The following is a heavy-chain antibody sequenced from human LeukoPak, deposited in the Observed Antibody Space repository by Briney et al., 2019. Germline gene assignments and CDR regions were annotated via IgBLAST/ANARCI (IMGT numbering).Heavy chain of an antibody. D-gene: IGHD2-2*01. CDR1: GGSISSSSYY. J-gene: IGHJ4*02. Sequence: SETLSLTCTVSGGSISSSSYYWGWIRQPPGKGLEWIGSIYYSGSTYYNPSLKSRVTISVDTSKNQFSLKLSSVTAADTAVYYCARAPYQLLSLDYWGQGTLVTVSS. CDR3: ARAPYQLLSLDY. V-gene: IGHV4-39*07. CDR2: IYYSGST.